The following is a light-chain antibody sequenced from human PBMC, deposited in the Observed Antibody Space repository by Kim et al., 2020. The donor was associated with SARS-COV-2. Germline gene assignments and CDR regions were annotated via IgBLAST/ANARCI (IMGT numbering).Light chain of an antibody. J-gene: IGKJ2*01. CDR2: DSF. Sequence: PGATAALSCRASQAILSSLAWYQPTPGHTPSLLIYDSFTRAPGIPARFSGSGTGTDFTLTISIPEPVDFAVSYSQQPSTWYTFDHGAKL. V-gene: IGKV3-11*01. CDR3: QQPSTWYT. CDR1: QAILSS.